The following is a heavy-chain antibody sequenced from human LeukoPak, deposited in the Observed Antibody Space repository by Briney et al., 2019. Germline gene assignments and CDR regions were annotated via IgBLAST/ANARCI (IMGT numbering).Heavy chain of an antibody. CDR2: ISSDGSTT. D-gene: IGHD1-7*01. CDR1: GFTFSSHW. Sequence: GGSLRLSCAASGFTFSSHWMHWVRQAPGKGLVWISRISSDGSTTDYADSVKGRFTISRDSAKKTLYLQMHSLRADDSAVYYCTRDRSPSEYTNYERAYYYGMDVWGQGTTVIVSS. V-gene: IGHV3-74*01. J-gene: IGHJ6*02. CDR3: TRDRSPSEYTNYERAYYYGMDV.